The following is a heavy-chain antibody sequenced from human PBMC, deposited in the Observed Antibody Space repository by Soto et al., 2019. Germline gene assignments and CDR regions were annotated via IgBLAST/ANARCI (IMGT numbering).Heavy chain of an antibody. J-gene: IGHJ4*02. V-gene: IGHV3-7*03. CDR1: GFTLSNYW. Sequence: GGSLRLSCAASGFTLSNYWMSWVRQAPGKGLEWVANINQDGSQKFYLDSVEGRFTISRDNARNSLYLQMNSPRAEDTAIYYCARIYCSSSSCYIDFWGQGILVTVSS. D-gene: IGHD2-2*02. CDR3: ARIYCSSSSCYIDF. CDR2: INQDGSQK.